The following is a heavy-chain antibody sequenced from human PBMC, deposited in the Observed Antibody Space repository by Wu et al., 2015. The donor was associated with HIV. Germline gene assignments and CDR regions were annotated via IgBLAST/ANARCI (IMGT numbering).Heavy chain of an antibody. CDR1: GYTFTGRY. Sequence: QVQLVQSGAEVKMPGASVKVSCKASGYTFTGRYLHWVRQAPGQGLEWMGWINPNSGGTNYAQKFQGRVSMTRDTSIRTAYMELSRLRSDDTAVYYCARDLWVTMIVVERYGMDVWGQGTTVIVSS. V-gene: IGHV1-2*02. D-gene: IGHD3-22*01. J-gene: IGHJ6*02. CDR3: ARDLWVTMIVVERYGMDV. CDR2: INPNSGGT.